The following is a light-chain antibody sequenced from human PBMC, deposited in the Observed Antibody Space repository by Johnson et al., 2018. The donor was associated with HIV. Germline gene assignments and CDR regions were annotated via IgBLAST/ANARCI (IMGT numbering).Light chain of an antibody. CDR2: ENN. Sequence: QAVLTQPPSVSAAPGQKVTISCSGSTSNIGNNYVSWYQQLPGTAPKVLIYENNKRPSGIPDRFSGSKSGTSATLDITGLQTGDEADYCCGTWDSSLSAPVFGTGTKVTVL. J-gene: IGLJ1*01. V-gene: IGLV1-51*02. CDR3: GTWDSSLSAPV. CDR1: TSNIGNNY.